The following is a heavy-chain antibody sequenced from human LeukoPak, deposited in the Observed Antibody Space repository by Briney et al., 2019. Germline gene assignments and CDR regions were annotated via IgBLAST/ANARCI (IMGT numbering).Heavy chain of an antibody. D-gene: IGHD2-2*02. V-gene: IGHV3-23*01. CDR2: ISGSGGST. Sequence: VGSLRLSCAASGFTFSSYAMSWVRQAPGKGLEWVSTISGSGGSTYYADSVKGRFTISRDNSKNTLYLQMNSLRAEDTAVYYCAKGKFNIVVVPAAILAFDIWGQGTMVTVSS. CDR1: GFTFSSYA. J-gene: IGHJ3*02. CDR3: AKGKFNIVVVPAAILAFDI.